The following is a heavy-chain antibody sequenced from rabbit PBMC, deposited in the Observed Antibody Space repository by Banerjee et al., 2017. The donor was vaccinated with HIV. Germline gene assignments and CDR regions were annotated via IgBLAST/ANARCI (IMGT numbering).Heavy chain of an antibody. V-gene: IGHV1S45*01. J-gene: IGHJ4*01. CDR1: GFDFSSSYW. D-gene: IGHD6-1*01. Sequence: EESGGGLVKPEGSLTLTCKASGFDFSSSYWICWVRQAPGKGLEWIACIDGGNSGTTDYANWAKGRFTISKTSSTTVTLQMTSLTAADTATYFCGRHVDYFGEGYAWGLWGPGTLVTVS. CDR2: IDGGNSGTT. CDR3: GRHVDYFGEGYAWGL.